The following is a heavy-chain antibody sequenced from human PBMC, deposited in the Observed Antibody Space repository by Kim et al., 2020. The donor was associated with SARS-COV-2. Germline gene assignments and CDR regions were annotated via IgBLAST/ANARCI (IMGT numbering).Heavy chain of an antibody. CDR2: T. V-gene: IGHV3-53*01. CDR3: ARVRFSYFDY. J-gene: IGHJ4*02. Sequence: TYYADSVKDRFTISRDNSKNTLYLQMNSLRAEDTAVYYCARVRFSYFDYWGQGTLVTVSS.